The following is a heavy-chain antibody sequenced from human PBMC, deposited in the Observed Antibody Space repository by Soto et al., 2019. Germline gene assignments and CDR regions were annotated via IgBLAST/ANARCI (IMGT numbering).Heavy chain of an antibody. CDR1: GGSFSGYY. V-gene: IGHV4-34*01. CDR2: INHSGST. CDR3: ARVGPYSRSWSKGDY. Sequence: QVQLQQWGAGLLKPSETLSLTCAVYGGSFSGYYWSWIRQPPGKGLEWIGEINHSGSTNYNPSLTSRLPISVDTYKNQFSLKRSSVTAADTAVYYCARVGPYSRSWSKGDYWGQGTLVTVSS. D-gene: IGHD6-13*01. J-gene: IGHJ4*02.